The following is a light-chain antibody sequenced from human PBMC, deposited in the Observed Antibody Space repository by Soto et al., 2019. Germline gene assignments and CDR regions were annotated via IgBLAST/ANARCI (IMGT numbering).Light chain of an antibody. V-gene: IGKV1-39*01. Sequence: DIPMTQSPSSLSASVGDKVTITCRAGQSIGSSLNWYQQKPGRAPNLLIYAASSLQTGVPSRFSGSGSGADFTLTIASLQPEDSATYFCQQSYSTPTFGGGTKVEIK. J-gene: IGKJ4*01. CDR1: QSIGSS. CDR2: AAS. CDR3: QQSYSTPT.